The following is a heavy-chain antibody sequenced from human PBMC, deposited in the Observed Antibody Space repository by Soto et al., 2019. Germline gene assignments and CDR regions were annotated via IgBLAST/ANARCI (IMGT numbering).Heavy chain of an antibody. Sequence: QVQLVQSGAEVKKPGSSVKVSCKSAGGTFHSYAISWVRQAPGQRLEWMGGYIPVFGTANYAQKFQGRVTITPDESTRTAYIEQSTLRSQDTAVYYCATQGLLNYYDTGMDVWGQGTTVPVSS. D-gene: IGHD2-8*01. V-gene: IGHV1-69*05. J-gene: IGHJ6*02. CDR2: YIPVFGTA. CDR1: GGTFHSYA. CDR3: ATQGLLNYYDTGMDV.